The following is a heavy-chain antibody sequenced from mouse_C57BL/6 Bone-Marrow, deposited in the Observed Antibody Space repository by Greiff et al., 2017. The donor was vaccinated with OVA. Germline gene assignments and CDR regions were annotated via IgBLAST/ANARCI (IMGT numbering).Heavy chain of an antibody. CDR3: ARSLLTFFFDY. CDR1: GYTFTSYW. D-gene: IGHD4-1*01. V-gene: IGHV1-69*01. Sequence: QVQLQQPGAELVMPGASVKLSYKASGYTFTSYWMHWVKQRPGQGLEWIGEIDPSDSYTNYNQKFKGKSTLTVDKSSSTAYMQLSSLTSEDSAVYYCARSLLTFFFDYWGQGTTLTVSS. CDR2: IDPSDSYT. J-gene: IGHJ2*01.